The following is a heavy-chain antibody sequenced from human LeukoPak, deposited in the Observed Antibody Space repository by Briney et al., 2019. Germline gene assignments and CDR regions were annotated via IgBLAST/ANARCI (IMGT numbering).Heavy chain of an antibody. V-gene: IGHV3-21*01. D-gene: IGHD6-13*01. Sequence: PGGSLRLSCAASGFTFSSYAMSWVRQAPGKGLEWVSSISSSSSYIYYADSVKGRFTISRDNAKNSLYLQMNSLRAEDTAVYYCARGLSSSSWYWSNWFDPWGQGTLVTVSS. CDR3: ARGLSSSSWYWSNWFDP. CDR2: ISSSSSYI. J-gene: IGHJ5*02. CDR1: GFTFSSYA.